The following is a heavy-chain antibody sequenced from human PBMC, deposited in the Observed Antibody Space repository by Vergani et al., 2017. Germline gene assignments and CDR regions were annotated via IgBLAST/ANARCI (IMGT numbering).Heavy chain of an antibody. CDR1: GGSISSGGYS. CDR2: IYHSGST. CDR3: ASLYSGYDTRDY. J-gene: IGHJ4*02. D-gene: IGHD5-12*01. Sequence: QVQLQQWGAGLLKPSETLSLTCAVYGGSISSGGYSWSWIRQPPGKGLEWIGYIYHSGSTYYNPSLKSRVTISVDRSKNQFSLKLSSVTAADTAVYYCASLYSGYDTRDYWGQGTLVTVSS. V-gene: IGHV4-30-2*01.